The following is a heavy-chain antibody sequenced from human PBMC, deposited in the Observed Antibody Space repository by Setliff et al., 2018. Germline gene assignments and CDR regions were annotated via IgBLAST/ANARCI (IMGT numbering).Heavy chain of an antibody. CDR1: GYSISSGYI. CDR3: AKTWIRGVRPAYFDH. V-gene: IGHV3-23*01. D-gene: IGHD3-10*01. Sequence: ETLSLTCTVSGYSISSGYIWGWVRQAPGKGLEWVSGVSGSGVNTFYADSVKGRFTISRDDSKNTLYLQMNSLRTEDTAVYYCAKTWIRGVRPAYFDHWGQGALVTVSS. J-gene: IGHJ4*02. CDR2: VSGSGVNT.